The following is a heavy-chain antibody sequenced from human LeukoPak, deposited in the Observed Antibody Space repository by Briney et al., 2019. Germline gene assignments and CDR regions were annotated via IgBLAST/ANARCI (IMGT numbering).Heavy chain of an antibody. CDR2: IKQDGSEK. J-gene: IGHJ6*03. CDR3: ARDFRGYSMDV. V-gene: IGHV3-7*01. Sequence: GGSLRLSCAASGFTFSSYEMNWVRQAPGKGLEWVASIKQDGSEKYYVDSVKGRFTISRDNAKNSVYLQMNSLRAEDTAVYYCARDFRGYSMDVWGKGTTVTISS. D-gene: IGHD3-10*01. CDR1: GFTFSSYE.